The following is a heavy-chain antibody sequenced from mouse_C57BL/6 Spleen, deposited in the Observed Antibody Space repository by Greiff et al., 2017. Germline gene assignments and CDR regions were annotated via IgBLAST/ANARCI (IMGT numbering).Heavy chain of an antibody. CDR3: ATALYYGSSVYDD. J-gene: IGHJ2*01. V-gene: IGHV14-3*01. Sequence: VQLQQSVAELVRPGASVKLSCTASGFNIKNTYMHWVKQRPEQGLEWIGRIDPANGNTKYAPKFQGKATITADTSSNTAYLQLSSLTSEDTAIYYCATALYYGSSVYDDWGQGTTLTVAS. CDR1: GFNIKNTY. D-gene: IGHD1-1*01. CDR2: IDPANGNT.